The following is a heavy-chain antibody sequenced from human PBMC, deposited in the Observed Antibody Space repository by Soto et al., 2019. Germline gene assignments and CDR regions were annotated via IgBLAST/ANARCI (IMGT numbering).Heavy chain of an antibody. CDR1: GDSTNQGVHY. J-gene: IGHJ5*02. CDR2: INYRGTT. V-gene: IGHV4-39*02. CDR3: TRLLTPYDVPGPNWLGP. D-gene: IGHD5-12*01. Sequence: SQPLSLTWPVSGDSTNQGVHYWGWIRQPPGRGLDWIGGINYRGTTFYNPSLRSRVTMSIDTSKNFFSLKLTSVSAADTALYYCTRLLTPYDVPGPNWLGPWGQGTQVTVS.